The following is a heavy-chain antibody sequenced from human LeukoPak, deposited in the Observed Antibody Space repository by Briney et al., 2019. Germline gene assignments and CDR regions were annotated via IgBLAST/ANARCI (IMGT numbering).Heavy chain of an antibody. Sequence: PGWSLRLSCATSGFTFSRHWMTWVRQAPGKGPEWVANIKQDGSERYYVHSVRGRFTISRENAKSALYLQMNSLRAEDTAVYYCARDGGHSTDLDYWGQGILVTVSS. D-gene: IGHD2-8*02. V-gene: IGHV3-7*01. J-gene: IGHJ4*02. CDR3: ARDGGHSTDLDY. CDR1: GFTFSRHW. CDR2: IKQDGSER.